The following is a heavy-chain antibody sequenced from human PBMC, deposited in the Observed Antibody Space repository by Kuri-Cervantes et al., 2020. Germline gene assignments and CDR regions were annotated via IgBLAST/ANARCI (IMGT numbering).Heavy chain of an antibody. CDR1: GFTFSSYA. Sequence: GESLKISCAASGFTFSSYAMSWVRQAPGKGLEWVSAISGSGGSKYYADSVKGRFTISRDNSKNTPYLQMNSLRAEDTAVYYCARSQKGRAYGPSMNWFDPWGQGTLVTVSS. CDR2: ISGSGGSK. D-gene: IGHD3-10*01. V-gene: IGHV3-23*01. J-gene: IGHJ5*02. CDR3: ARSQKGRAYGPSMNWFDP.